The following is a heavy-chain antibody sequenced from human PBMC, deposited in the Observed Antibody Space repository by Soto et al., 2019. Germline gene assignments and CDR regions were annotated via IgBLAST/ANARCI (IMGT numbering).Heavy chain of an antibody. CDR3: GTEFEH. CDR2: VDSDGRGT. J-gene: IGHJ4*02. Sequence: EVQLVESGGGSVQPGGSLRLSCVASGITFTNYWMHWVRQVPGKGLVWVARVDSDGRGTTYADSVKGRFTISRDNAKNTLYLQCNSLRVEDKAIYYCGTEFEHWGQGIRVTVSS. V-gene: IGHV3-74*01. CDR1: GITFTNYW.